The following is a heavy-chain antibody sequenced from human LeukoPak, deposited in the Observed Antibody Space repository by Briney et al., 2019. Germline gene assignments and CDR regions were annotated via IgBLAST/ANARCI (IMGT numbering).Heavy chain of an antibody. CDR1: GGSISSGSYY. Sequence: SETLSLTCTVSGGSISSGSYYRSWIRQPAGKGLEWIGRIYTSGSTNYNPSLKSRVTISVDTSKNQFSLKLSSVTAADTAVYYCARGLYCSGGSCYFYFDYWGQGTLVTVSS. V-gene: IGHV4-61*02. D-gene: IGHD2-15*01. J-gene: IGHJ4*02. CDR2: IYTSGST. CDR3: ARGLYCSGGSCYFYFDY.